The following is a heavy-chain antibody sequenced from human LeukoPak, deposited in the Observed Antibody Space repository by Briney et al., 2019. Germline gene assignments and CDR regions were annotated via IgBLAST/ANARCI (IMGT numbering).Heavy chain of an antibody. CDR1: GFIFSSKW. CDR3: ARDLPISDSSGYYLDY. V-gene: IGHV3-74*01. D-gene: IGHD3-22*01. CDR2: IDNGGSYT. Sequence: GGSLRLSCAASGFIFSSKWIHWVRQAPGKGLEWVSRIDNGGSYTSYADSVKGRFTISRDNAKNTLYLQMNSLRAEDTAVYYCARDLPISDSSGYYLDYWGQGTVVTLSS. J-gene: IGHJ4*02.